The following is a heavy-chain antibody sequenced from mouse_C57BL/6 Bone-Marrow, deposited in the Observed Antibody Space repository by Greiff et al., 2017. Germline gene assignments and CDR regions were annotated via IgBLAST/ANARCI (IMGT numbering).Heavy chain of an antibody. CDR1: GFTFSDAW. J-gene: IGHJ2*01. Sequence: DVQLQESGGGLVQPGGSMKLSCAASGFTFSDAWMDWVRQSPEKGLEWVAEIRNKANNHATYYAESVKGRFTISRDDSKSSVYLQMNSLRAEDTGIYYCTRPSITTKGYYFDYWGQGTTLTVSS. V-gene: IGHV6-6*01. D-gene: IGHD1-1*01. CDR2: IRNKANNHAT. CDR3: TRPSITTKGYYFDY.